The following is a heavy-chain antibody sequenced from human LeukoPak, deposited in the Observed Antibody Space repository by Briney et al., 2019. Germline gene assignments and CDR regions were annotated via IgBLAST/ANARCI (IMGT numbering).Heavy chain of an antibody. CDR1: GGSFSGHY. Sequence: SETLSLTCAVYGGSFSGHYWKWVRQPPGKGLEWIGEINRSGSTNYNPSLKSRVTMSIDTSKNQFSLKLSSVTAADTAVYYCARGVSGHMDVWGKGTTVTVSS. D-gene: IGHD3-3*01. V-gene: IGHV4-34*01. CDR3: ARGVSGHMDV. J-gene: IGHJ6*03. CDR2: INRSGST.